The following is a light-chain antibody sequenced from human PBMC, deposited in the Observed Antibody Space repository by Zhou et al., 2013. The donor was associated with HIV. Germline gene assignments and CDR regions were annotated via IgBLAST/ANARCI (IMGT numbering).Light chain of an antibody. CDR1: QSVANN. V-gene: IGKV3-15*01. J-gene: IGKJ1*01. CDR2: GAS. Sequence: EIVMTQSPATLSVSPGDRATLSCRASQSVANNLAWYQQKPGQAPRLLIYGASTRAAGIPARFRGSGSGTDFTLTISRLEPEDFAVYYCQQYGSSPRTFGQGTKVEIK. CDR3: QQYGSSPRT.